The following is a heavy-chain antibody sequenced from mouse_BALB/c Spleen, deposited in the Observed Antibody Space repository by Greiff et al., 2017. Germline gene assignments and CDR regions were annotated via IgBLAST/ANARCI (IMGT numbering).Heavy chain of an antibody. Sequence: VQLQQSGAELARPGASVKMSCKASGYPFTSYSMHWVKQRPGQGLEWIGYINPSSGYTNYNQKFKDKATLTADKSSSTAYMQLSSLTSEDSAVYYCARKGYGALAYWGQGTLVTVSA. CDR2: INPSSGYT. CDR1: GYPFTSYS. V-gene: IGHV1-4*01. D-gene: IGHD1-1*01. J-gene: IGHJ3*01. CDR3: ARKGYGALAY.